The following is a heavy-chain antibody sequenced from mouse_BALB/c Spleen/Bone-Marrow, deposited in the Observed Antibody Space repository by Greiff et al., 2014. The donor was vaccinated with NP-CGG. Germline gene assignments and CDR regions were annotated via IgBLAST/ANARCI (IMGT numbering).Heavy chain of an antibody. Sequence: LEESGAELAKPGASVKMSCKASGYTFTSYWMHWVKQRPGQGLEWIGYINPSTGYTEYNQKFKDKATLTADKSSSTAYMQLSSLTSDDSSVYYCATTRGYRDYYAMDYWGQGTSVTVSS. J-gene: IGHJ4*01. CDR2: INPSTGYT. CDR3: ATTRGYRDYYAMDY. D-gene: IGHD3-1*01. V-gene: IGHV1-7*01. CDR1: GYTFTSYW.